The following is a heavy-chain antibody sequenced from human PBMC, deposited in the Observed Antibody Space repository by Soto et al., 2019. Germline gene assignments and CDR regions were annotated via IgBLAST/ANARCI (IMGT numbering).Heavy chain of an antibody. CDR3: GRDLGRSIDF. Sequence: GGSLRLSCAASGFALSSYNMNWVRQAPGKGLEWVSYITSSSSSIYYADSVKGRFTISRDNAKNSLYLQMNSLRDEDTAVYSCGRDLGRSIDFWGQGPLVTVSS. CDR2: ITSSSSSI. V-gene: IGHV3-48*02. J-gene: IGHJ4*02. CDR1: GFALSSYN.